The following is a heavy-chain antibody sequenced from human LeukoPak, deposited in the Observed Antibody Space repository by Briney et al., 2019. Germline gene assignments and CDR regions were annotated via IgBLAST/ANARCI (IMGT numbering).Heavy chain of an antibody. D-gene: IGHD4-17*01. V-gene: IGHV1-2*02. J-gene: IGHJ4*02. CDR3: ARGRKGTVTMSN. CDR2: INPNSGGT. CDR1: GYIFSGYY. Sequence: ASVKVSCKASGYIFSGYYMHWVRQAPGQGLEWMGWINPNSGGTNYAQKFQGRVTMTRNTSISTAYMELSSLRSEDTAVYYCARGRKGTVTMSNWGQGALVTVSS.